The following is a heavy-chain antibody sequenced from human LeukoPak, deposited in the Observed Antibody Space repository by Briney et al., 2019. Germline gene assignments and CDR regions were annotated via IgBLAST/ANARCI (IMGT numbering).Heavy chain of an antibody. V-gene: IGHV3-48*02. CDR2: IRSSSTTI. CDR1: GFTFSSYS. D-gene: IGHD5-12*01. CDR3: ARGYSGYFYY. J-gene: IGHJ4*02. Sequence: PGGSLRLSCAASGFTFSSYSMNWVRQAPGKGLEWVSYIRSSSTTIYYADSVKGRFTISRDNAKNSLYLQMNSLRDEDTAVYYCARGYSGYFYYWGQGTLVTVSS.